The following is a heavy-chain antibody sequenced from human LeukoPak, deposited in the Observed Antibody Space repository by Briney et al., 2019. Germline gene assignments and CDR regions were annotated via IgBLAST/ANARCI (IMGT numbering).Heavy chain of an antibody. CDR1: GGTFSSYA. CDR3: ATGGVGAKVYFDY. Sequence: SVKVSCKASGGTFSSYAISWVRQAPGQGLEWMGGIIPIFGTANYAQKFQGRVTITTDESTSTAYMELSSLRSEDTAVYYCATGGVGAKVYFDYWGRGTLVTVSS. CDR2: IIPIFGTA. D-gene: IGHD1-26*01. J-gene: IGHJ4*02. V-gene: IGHV1-69*05.